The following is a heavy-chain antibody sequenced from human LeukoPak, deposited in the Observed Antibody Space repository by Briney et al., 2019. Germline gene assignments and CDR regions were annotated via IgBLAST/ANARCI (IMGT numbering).Heavy chain of an antibody. V-gene: IGHV1-58*01. CDR1: GFTFTSSA. CDR3: AADTYGDFDFDY. D-gene: IGHD4-17*01. Sequence: SVKVSCKASGFTFTSSAVQWVRQARGQRLEWIGWIVVGSGNTNYAQKFQERVTIARDMSTSTAYMELSSLRSEDTAVYYCAADTYGDFDFDYWGQGTLVTVSS. J-gene: IGHJ4*02. CDR2: IVVGSGNT.